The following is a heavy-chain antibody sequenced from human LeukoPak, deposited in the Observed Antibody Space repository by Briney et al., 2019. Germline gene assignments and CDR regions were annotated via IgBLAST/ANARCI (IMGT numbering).Heavy chain of an antibody. D-gene: IGHD3-10*01. V-gene: IGHV4-34*01. CDR1: GGSFSGYY. CDR3: ARSTMVRGVMGRYFDY. Sequence: SETLSLTCAVYGGSFSGYYWSWIRQPPGKGLEWIGEINHSGSTNYNPSLKSRVTISVDTSKNQFSLKLSSVTAADTAVYYCARSTMVRGVMGRYFDYWGQGTLVTVSS. J-gene: IGHJ4*02. CDR2: INHSGST.